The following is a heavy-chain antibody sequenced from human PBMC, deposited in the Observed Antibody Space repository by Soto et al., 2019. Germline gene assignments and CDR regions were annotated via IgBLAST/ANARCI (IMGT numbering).Heavy chain of an antibody. CDR3: ARGGRGGFDY. J-gene: IGHJ4*02. D-gene: IGHD3-16*01. Sequence: EVQLVESGGGLIQPGGSLRLSCAASGFTVSTDYMSWVRQAPGKGLEWVSVIYIGGTTYYADTVNGRFTISRDNAKNTLYLQMNSLRAEDTAVYYCARGGRGGFDYWGQGTLVTAPS. CDR2: IYIGGTT. CDR1: GFTVSTDY. V-gene: IGHV3-53*01.